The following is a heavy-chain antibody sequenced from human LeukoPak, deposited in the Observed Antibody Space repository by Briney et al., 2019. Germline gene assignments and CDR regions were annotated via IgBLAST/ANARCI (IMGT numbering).Heavy chain of an antibody. CDR2: IYHSGSP. Sequence: SETLSLTCAVSGGSISSLNWWSWVRQPPGKGLEWIGEIYHSGSPNYNPSLKSRVTISVDKSKNQLSLKLTAVTAADTAVYFCASLTVGSTSWYFDLWGRGTLVTVSS. J-gene: IGHJ2*01. V-gene: IGHV4-4*02. D-gene: IGHD2-2*01. CDR3: ASLTVGSTSWYFDL. CDR1: GGSISSLNW.